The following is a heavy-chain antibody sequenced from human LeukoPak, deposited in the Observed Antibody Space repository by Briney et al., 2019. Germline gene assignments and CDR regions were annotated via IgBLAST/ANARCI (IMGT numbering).Heavy chain of an antibody. Sequence: GGSLRLSCAASGLTVTNAWMNWVRQAPGKGLEWVGRIKSKTDGGTTDYAAPVKGRFTISRDDSKNTLYLQMNSLKTEDTAVYYCTTDGIMTTTVFFDYWGQGTLVTVSS. CDR2: IKSKTDGGTT. CDR1: GLTVTNAW. V-gene: IGHV3-15*01. J-gene: IGHJ4*02. CDR3: TTDGIMTTTVFFDY. D-gene: IGHD4-11*01.